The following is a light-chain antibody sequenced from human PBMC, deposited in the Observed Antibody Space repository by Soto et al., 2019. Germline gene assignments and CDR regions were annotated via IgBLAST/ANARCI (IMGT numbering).Light chain of an antibody. CDR1: SSNIGAGYD. CDR3: QSYDNSLKIV. Sequence: QSVLAQPPSVSGAPGQRVTISCTGRSSNIGAGYDVHWYKQLPGTAPRLLIYGNSNRPSGVPDRFSGSKSGTSASLAITGLQAEDEADYYRQSYDNSLKIVVGGGTQLTVL. J-gene: IGLJ3*02. V-gene: IGLV1-40*01. CDR2: GNS.